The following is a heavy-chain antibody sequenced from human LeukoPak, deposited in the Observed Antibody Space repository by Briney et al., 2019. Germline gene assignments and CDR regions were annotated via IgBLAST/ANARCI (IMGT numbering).Heavy chain of an antibody. Sequence: PGGSLRLSCAASGFTFSSYSMNWVRQAPGKGLEWVSSISSSSSYIYYADSVKGRFTISRDNDKNSLYLQMNSLRAEDTAVYYCARDRYDILTGYLEYGMDVWGKGTTVTVSS. CDR3: ARDRYDILTGYLEYGMDV. D-gene: IGHD3-9*01. CDR1: GFTFSSYS. CDR2: ISSSSSYI. V-gene: IGHV3-21*01. J-gene: IGHJ6*04.